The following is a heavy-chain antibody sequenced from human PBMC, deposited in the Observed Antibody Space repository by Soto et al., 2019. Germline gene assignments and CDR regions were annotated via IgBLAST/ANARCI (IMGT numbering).Heavy chain of an antibody. CDR2: ISWNGASI. Sequence: EVQLVESGGGLVQPGRSLRLSCAASGFTFDDYAMHWVRQPPGKGLEWVSGISWNGASIGYADSVKARFTISRDNAKNSLYLQMNSLRAEDTALYYCAKDVSGRGSYYYYHGMDVWGQGTTVTFSS. CDR1: GFTFDDYA. CDR3: AKDVSGRGSYYYYHGMDV. J-gene: IGHJ6*02. D-gene: IGHD3-10*01. V-gene: IGHV3-9*01.